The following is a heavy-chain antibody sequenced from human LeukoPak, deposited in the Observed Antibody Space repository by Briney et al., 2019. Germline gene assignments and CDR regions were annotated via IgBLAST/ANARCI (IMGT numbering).Heavy chain of an antibody. CDR1: GFTFSSYG. D-gene: IGHD5-12*01. Sequence: GGSLRLSCAASGFTFSSYGMHWVRQAPGKGLEWVAFIRYDGSNKYYADSVKGRFTISRDNSKNTLYLQMNSLRAEDTAVYYCAKDRRYSGYDGYYYYYMDVWGKGTTVTISS. CDR2: IRYDGSNK. CDR3: AKDRRYSGYDGYYYYYMDV. J-gene: IGHJ6*03. V-gene: IGHV3-30*02.